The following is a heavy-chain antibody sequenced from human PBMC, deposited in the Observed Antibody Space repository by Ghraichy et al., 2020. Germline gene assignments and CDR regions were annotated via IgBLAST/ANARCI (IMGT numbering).Heavy chain of an antibody. D-gene: IGHD5-12*01. CDR3: ARLDTKNSGYNWVGGVFDY. J-gene: IGHJ4*02. CDR2: IYYSGST. V-gene: IGHV4-39*01. CDR1: GGSITSSNYY. Sequence: SETLSLTCTVSGGSITSSNYYWGWIRQPPGKGLEWIGSIYYSGSTYYNPSLKSRVTIYVETSKNQFSLKLNSVTAADTAVYYCARLDTKNSGYNWVGGVFDYWGQGTLVTVSS.